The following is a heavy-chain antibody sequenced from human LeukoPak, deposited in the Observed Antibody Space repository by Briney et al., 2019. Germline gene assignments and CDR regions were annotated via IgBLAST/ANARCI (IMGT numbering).Heavy chain of an antibody. CDR3: ARDLNYGDYNWFDP. V-gene: IGHV3-7*01. D-gene: IGHD4-17*01. Sequence: GGSLRLSCAASGFTFCSYWMSCVCQAPGKGLEWVSNIKKDGSEKYYVDSVKGRFTISRDNAKNTLYLQMNSLRAEDTAVYYCARDLNYGDYNWFDPWGQGTLVTVSS. CDR1: GFTFCSYW. J-gene: IGHJ5*02. CDR2: IKKDGSEK.